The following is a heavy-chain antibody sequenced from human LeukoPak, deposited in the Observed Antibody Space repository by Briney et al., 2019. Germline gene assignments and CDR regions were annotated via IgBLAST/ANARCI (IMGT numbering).Heavy chain of an antibody. V-gene: IGHV2-5*01. J-gene: IGHJ3*02. D-gene: IGHD3-22*01. CDR3: AHSLDDSSGSQRLGAFDI. CDR2: IYWNDDK. CDR1: GFSLSTSGVG. Sequence: KRSGPTLVKPTQTLTLTCTFSGFSLSTSGVGVGWIRQPPGKALEWLALIYWNDDKRYSPSLKSRLTITKDTSKNQVVLTMTNMDPVDTATYYCAHSLDDSSGSQRLGAFDIWGQGTMATVSS.